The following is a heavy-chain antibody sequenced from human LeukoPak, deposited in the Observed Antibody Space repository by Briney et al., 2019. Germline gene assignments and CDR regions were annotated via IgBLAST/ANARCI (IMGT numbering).Heavy chain of an antibody. CDR1: GYTFTSYD. Sequence: AAVKVSCKSSGYTFTSYDINMVRQATGQGLELMGWMNPNSGNTGYAQKFQGRVTMTRNTSISTAYMELSSLRSEDTAVYYCARRYGSGSYQTFDPWGQGTLVPVSS. J-gene: IGHJ5*02. CDR3: ARRYGSGSYQTFDP. CDR2: MNPNSGNT. D-gene: IGHD3-10*01. V-gene: IGHV1-8*01.